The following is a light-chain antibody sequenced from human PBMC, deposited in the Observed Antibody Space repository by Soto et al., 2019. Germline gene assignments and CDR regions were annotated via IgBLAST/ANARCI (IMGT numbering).Light chain of an antibody. CDR2: DAS. CDR1: QSVSSSY. V-gene: IGKV3D-20*02. J-gene: IGKJ5*01. CDR3: QQRSNWPIT. Sequence: EIVLTQSPGTLSLSPGERSTLSCRASQSVSSSYLAWYQQRPGQAPRVLIYDASNRATGIPVRFSGSGSGTDFTLTISSLEPEDFAVYYCQQRSNWPITFGQGTRLEIK.